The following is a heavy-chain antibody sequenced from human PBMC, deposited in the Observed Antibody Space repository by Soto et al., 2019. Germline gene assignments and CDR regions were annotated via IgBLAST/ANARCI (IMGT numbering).Heavy chain of an antibody. Sequence: PSETLSLTCAVHGGSFSPYFWSWIRQPPGKGLEWIGEINHSGSTNYNPSLTRRATLSVDTSKNQVSLKLTSVTAADTAVYYCARLASGWQYYYFDFWGRGTPVTVSS. CDR2: INHSGST. D-gene: IGHD6-19*01. CDR1: GGSFSPYF. J-gene: IGHJ2*01. CDR3: ARLASGWQYYYFDF. V-gene: IGHV4-34*01.